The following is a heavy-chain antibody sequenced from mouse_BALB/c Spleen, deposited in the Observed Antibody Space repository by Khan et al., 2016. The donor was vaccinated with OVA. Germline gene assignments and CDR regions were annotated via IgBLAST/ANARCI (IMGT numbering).Heavy chain of an antibody. J-gene: IGHJ4*01. CDR2: IWSDGST. CDR3: ARHQFPLSMDS. Sequence: QVQLKESGPDLVAPSQSLSITCTVSGFSLTSYAIHWVRQPPGKGLEWLVVIWSDGSTTYTSALKSRLSISKDNSKSQVFLKINSLQTDDTAMYYCARHQFPLSMDSGGQGTSVTGSS. CDR1: GFSLTSYA. V-gene: IGHV2-6-2*01.